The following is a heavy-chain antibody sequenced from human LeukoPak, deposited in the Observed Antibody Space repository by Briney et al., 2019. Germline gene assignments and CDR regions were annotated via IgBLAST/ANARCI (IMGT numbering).Heavy chain of an antibody. CDR3: AIQSGGSYPDISYFDY. J-gene: IGHJ4*02. V-gene: IGHV1-18*01. Sequence: GASVKVSCKASGYTFTSYGISWVRQAPGQGLEWMGWISAYNGNTNYAQKLQGRVTMTTDTSTSTAYMELRSLRSDDTAVYYCAIQSGGSYPDISYFDYWGQGTLVTVSS. D-gene: IGHD1-26*01. CDR1: GYTFTSYG. CDR2: ISAYNGNT.